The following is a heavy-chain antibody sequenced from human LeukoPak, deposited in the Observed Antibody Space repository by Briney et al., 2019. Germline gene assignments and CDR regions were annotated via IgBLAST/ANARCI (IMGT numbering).Heavy chain of an antibody. D-gene: IGHD6-19*01. V-gene: IGHV1-46*01. CDR1: GYTFSSYY. J-gene: IGHJ5*02. Sequence: ASVKVSCKASGYTFSSYYIHWVRQAPGQGLQWMGVINPSGSNSRYAEEFQGRVTMTRDTSTNTVNMELSSLRSNDTAVYYCARDAEQWPNWFDPWGQGTLVTVSS. CDR2: INPSGSNS. CDR3: ARDAEQWPNWFDP.